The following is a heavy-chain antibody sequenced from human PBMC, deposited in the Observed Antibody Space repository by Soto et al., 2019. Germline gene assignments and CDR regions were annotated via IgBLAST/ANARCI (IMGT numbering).Heavy chain of an antibody. Sequence: VQLVESGGGLVQPGGSLRLSCAASGFTFSDHYMDWVRQAPGKGLEWVGRTRNKARSYTTEYAASVKGRFTISRDDSKNSFYLQMNSLNTEDTAVYYCTRGHCSGDGCYCGDYWGQGSLVTVSS. D-gene: IGHD2-15*01. CDR1: GFTFSDHY. CDR3: TRGHCSGDGCYCGDY. CDR2: TRNKARSYTT. J-gene: IGHJ4*02. V-gene: IGHV3-72*01.